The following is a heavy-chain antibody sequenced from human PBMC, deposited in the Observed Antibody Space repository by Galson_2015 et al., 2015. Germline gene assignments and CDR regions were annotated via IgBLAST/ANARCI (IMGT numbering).Heavy chain of an antibody. CDR2: ISTYDGNT. Sequence: SVKVSCKASGYTFTSNGISWLRQAPGQGLDWMGWISTYDGNTIYATNIQGRFTRTTDTSTTTVYMDLRSLRSDDTAVYYCARDLGYYGSSSYASGWFDPWGQGTLVTVSS. CDR3: ARDLGYYGSSSYASGWFDP. CDR1: GYTFTSNG. J-gene: IGHJ5*02. V-gene: IGHV1-18*01. D-gene: IGHD3-10*01.